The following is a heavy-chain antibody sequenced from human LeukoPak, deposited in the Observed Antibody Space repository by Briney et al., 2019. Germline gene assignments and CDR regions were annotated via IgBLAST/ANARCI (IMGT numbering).Heavy chain of an antibody. J-gene: IGHJ3*01. D-gene: IGHD3-9*01. CDR3: ARDHYDILTGYSDAFDL. CDR2: ISYGGSNK. Sequence: GGSLRLSCAASGFTFSSYGMHWVRQAPGKGLEWVAVISYGGSNKYYAYSVKGRFTISRDTSNNTLYLQMYSIRAEDTAVYYCARDHYDILTGYSDAFDLWGQGTMVTVSS. V-gene: IGHV3-30*03. CDR1: GFTFSSYG.